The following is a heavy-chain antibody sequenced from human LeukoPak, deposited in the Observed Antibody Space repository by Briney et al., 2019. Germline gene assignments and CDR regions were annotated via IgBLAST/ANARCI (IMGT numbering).Heavy chain of an antibody. J-gene: IGHJ4*02. Sequence: PGGSLRLSCAASGFTFSSYAMSWVRQAPGKGLEWVSAISGSGGSTYYADSVKGRFTISRDNSKNTLYLQMNSLRAEDTAVYYCAKDSRYSSSWCPLESLNFDYWGQGTLVTVSS. V-gene: IGHV3-23*01. D-gene: IGHD6-13*01. CDR1: GFTFSSYA. CDR2: ISGSGGST. CDR3: AKDSRYSSSWCPLESLNFDY.